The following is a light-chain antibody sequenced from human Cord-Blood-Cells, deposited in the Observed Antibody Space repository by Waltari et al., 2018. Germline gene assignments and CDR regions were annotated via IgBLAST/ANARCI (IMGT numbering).Light chain of an antibody. CDR2: YDS. V-gene: IGLV3-21*04. J-gene: IGLJ2*01. CDR3: QVWDSSSDHPNVV. Sequence: SYVLTQPPSVSVAPGKTARITCGGNNIGSKSVHWYQQKPGQAPVLVIYYDSDRPSGIPERFSGSNSGNTATLTISRVEAGDEADYCCQVWDSSSDHPNVVFGGGTKLTVL. CDR1: NIGSKS.